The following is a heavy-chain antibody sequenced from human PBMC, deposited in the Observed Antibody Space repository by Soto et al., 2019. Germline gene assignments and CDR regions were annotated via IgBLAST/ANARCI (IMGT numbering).Heavy chain of an antibody. Sequence: GGSLRLSCAASGFTFSSYGMHWVRQAPGKGLEWVAVIWYDGSNKYYADSVKGRFTISRDNSKNTLYLQMNSLRAEDTAVYYSARGGRLIAADPFDYWGQGTLVTVYS. D-gene: IGHD6-13*01. J-gene: IGHJ4*02. V-gene: IGHV3-33*01. CDR1: GFTFSSYG. CDR2: IWYDGSNK. CDR3: ARGGRLIAADPFDY.